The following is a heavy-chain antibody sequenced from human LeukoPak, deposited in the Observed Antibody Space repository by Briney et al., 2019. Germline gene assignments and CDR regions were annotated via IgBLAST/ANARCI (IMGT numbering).Heavy chain of an antibody. CDR2: ISSSGSTI. V-gene: IGHV3-11*04. J-gene: IGHJ6*03. D-gene: IGHD1-26*01. CDR3: ARPPWADDYYYYYYMDV. CDR1: GFTFSDYY. Sequence: GGSLRLSCAASGFTFSDYYMSWIRQAPGKGLEWVSYISSSGSTIYYADSVKGRFTISRDNAKNSLYLQMNSLRAEDTAVYYCARPPWADDYYYYYYMDVWGKGTTVTVSS.